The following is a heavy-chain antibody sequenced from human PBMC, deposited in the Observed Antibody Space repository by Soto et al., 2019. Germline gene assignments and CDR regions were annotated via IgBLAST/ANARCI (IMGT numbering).Heavy chain of an antibody. CDR1: GDSISSFY. V-gene: IGHV4-59*08. CDR2: TRST. J-gene: IGHJ5*02. Sequence: QVQLQESGPGLVKPSETLSLTCTVSGDSISSFYWSWIRQPPGKGLEWIGYTRSTNYNPSLKSRVTISVDTSLNQVSLRLTSVTAADTAVYYCARRGGGFVNWFEPWGQGTLVTVSS. CDR3: ARRGGGFVNWFEP.